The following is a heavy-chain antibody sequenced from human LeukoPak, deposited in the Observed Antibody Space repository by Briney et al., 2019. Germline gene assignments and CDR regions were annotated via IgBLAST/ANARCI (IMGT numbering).Heavy chain of an antibody. CDR3: ARDFGD. J-gene: IGHJ4*02. Sequence: PSETLSLTCTFSGASISDTYYWSWIRQPAGKGLEWIGRIYTSGTTNYNPSLNSRVTISIDTSKNQFSLRLSSVTAADTAIYYCARDFGDWGQGTLVTVSS. D-gene: IGHD3-10*01. CDR1: GASISDTYY. V-gene: IGHV4-61*02. CDR2: IYTSGTT.